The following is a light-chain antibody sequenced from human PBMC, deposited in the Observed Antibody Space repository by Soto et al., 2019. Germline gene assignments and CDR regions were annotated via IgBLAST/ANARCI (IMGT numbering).Light chain of an antibody. CDR2: DVS. CDR1: SSDIGGYDY. Sequence: QSALTQPASVSGSPGQSITISCTGSSSDIGGYDYVSWYQQYPGKAPKLMIYDVSNRPSGVSNRFSGSKSGNTASLTISGLQAEDEADYYCSSYTTSNTRQIVFGTGTKVTVL. CDR3: SSYTTSNTRQIV. J-gene: IGLJ1*01. V-gene: IGLV2-14*03.